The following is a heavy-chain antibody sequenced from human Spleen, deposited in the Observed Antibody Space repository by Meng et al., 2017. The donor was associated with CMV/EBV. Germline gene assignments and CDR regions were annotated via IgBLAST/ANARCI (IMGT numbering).Heavy chain of an antibody. V-gene: IGHV1-46*01. Sequence: ASGFTLTSYNVRWGRQAPGQGLEWMGIINRSGGGTSYAQKFQGRVTMTGDTSTSTVYMDLSSLRSEDTAVYYCARGAGRDGYNGDFWGQGTLVTVSS. D-gene: IGHD5-24*01. CDR2: INRSGGGT. CDR3: ARGAGRDGYNGDF. J-gene: IGHJ4*02. CDR1: GFTLTSYN.